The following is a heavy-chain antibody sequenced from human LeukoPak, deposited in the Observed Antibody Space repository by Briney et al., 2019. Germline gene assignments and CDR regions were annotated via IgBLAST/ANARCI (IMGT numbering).Heavy chain of an antibody. CDR2: IIPIFGTA. D-gene: IGHD4-11*01. CDR1: GGTFSSYA. J-gene: IGHJ4*02. V-gene: IGHV1-69*05. Sequence: ASVKVSCKASGGTFSSYAISWVRQAPGQGLEWMGRIIPIFGTANYAQKFQGRVTITTDESTSTAYMELSSLRSEDTAVYYCARDRGFGDSNGYDYWGQGTLVTVSS. CDR3: ARDRGFGDSNGYDY.